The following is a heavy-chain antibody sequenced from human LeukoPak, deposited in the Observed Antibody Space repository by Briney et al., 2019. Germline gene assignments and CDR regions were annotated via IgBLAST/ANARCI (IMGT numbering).Heavy chain of an antibody. D-gene: IGHD5-18*01. Sequence: SETLSLTCTVSGGSISSSSYYWGWIRQPPGKGLEWIGSIYYSGSTYYNPSLESRVTISVDTSKNQFSLKLASVTAADTAIYYCAKGAGGFSYYNWFDPWGQGTLVTVSS. CDR3: AKGAGGFSYYNWFDP. CDR1: GGSISSSSYY. CDR2: IYYSGST. V-gene: IGHV4-39*07. J-gene: IGHJ5*02.